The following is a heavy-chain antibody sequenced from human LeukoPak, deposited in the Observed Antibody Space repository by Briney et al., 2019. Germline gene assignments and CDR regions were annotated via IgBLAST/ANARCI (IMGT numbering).Heavy chain of an antibody. J-gene: IGHJ3*02. CDR2: INPNSGGT. D-gene: IGHD5-24*01. CDR3: ARSRRWETYDAFDI. V-gene: IGHV1-2*02. Sequence: ASVKVSCKASGYTFTGYYMHWVRQAPGQGLEWMGWINPNSGGTNYARKFQGRVTMTRDTSISTAYMELSRVRSDDSAVYYCARSRRWETYDAFDIWGQGTLVTVSS. CDR1: GYTFTGYY.